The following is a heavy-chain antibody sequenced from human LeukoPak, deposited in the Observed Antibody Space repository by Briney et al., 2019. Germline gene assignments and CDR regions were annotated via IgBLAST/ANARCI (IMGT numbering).Heavy chain of an antibody. CDR3: ARARLTGTPDY. D-gene: IGHD1-7*01. J-gene: IGHJ4*02. CDR1: GFTFSNYW. V-gene: IGHV3-7*01. Sequence: GGSLRLSCEVSGFTFSNYWMTWVRQAPGKGLEWVANIKQDGSETYYVDSVKGRFTLSRDNARNSLYLQMNYLGVDDTAVYYCARARLTGTPDYWGQGTLVTVSS. CDR2: IKQDGSET.